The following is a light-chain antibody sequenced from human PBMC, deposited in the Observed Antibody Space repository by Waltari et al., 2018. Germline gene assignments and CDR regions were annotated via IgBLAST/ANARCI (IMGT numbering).Light chain of an antibody. CDR2: DVT. CDR3: CSYSRTTTLVV. CDR1: NRAVGGYDS. Sequence: QSALTKPSSVSGSPGQPITIPCTGTNRAVGGYDSVSRDQQRPDQAPKLLIYDVTNRPSGVSFRFSGSKSENTASLTISDPQPEDEADYHFCSYSRTTTLVVFGGGTKVTVL. J-gene: IGLJ2*01. V-gene: IGLV2-14*03.